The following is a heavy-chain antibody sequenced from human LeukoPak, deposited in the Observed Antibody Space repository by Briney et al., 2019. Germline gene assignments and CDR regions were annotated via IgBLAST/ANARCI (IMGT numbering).Heavy chain of an antibody. CDR2: IYYSGST. CDR1: RGSISGYY. V-gene: IGHV4-59*08. Sequence: PSETLSLTCTVSRGSISGYYWSWIRQPPGKGLEWIGYIYYSGSTNYNPSLKSRVTISVDMSKNQFSLRLSSVTAADTAVYYCARQGPYYYYGMDVWGQGTTVTVSS. J-gene: IGHJ6*02. CDR3: ARQGPYYYYGMDV.